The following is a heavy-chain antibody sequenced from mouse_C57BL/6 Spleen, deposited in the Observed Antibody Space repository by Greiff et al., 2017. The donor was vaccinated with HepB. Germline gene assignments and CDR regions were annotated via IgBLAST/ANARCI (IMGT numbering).Heavy chain of an antibody. Sequence: VQLQQSGAELVRPGASVTLSCKASGYTFTDYEMHWVKQTPVHGLEWIGAIDPETGGTAYNQKFKGKAILTADQSSSTAYMELRSLTSEDSAVYYCTRRWLLLRFAYWGQGTLVTVSA. CDR1: GYTFTDYE. V-gene: IGHV1-15*01. J-gene: IGHJ3*01. D-gene: IGHD1-1*01. CDR2: IDPETGGT. CDR3: TRRWLLLRFAY.